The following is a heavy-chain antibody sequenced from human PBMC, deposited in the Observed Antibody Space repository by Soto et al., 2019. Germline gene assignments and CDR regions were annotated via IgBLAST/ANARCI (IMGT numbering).Heavy chain of an antibody. Sequence: QVQLQQSGPGLVKPSQTLSLTCAISGDSVSSNSAAWNWIRQSPSRGLEWLGRTYYRSKWYNDYAVSVKSRITINPDTSKNQCSLQLNSVTPEDTAVYYCAREGGTAISYYYYYGMDVWGQGTTVTVSS. CDR2: TYYRSKWYN. V-gene: IGHV6-1*01. CDR3: AREGGTAISYYYYYGMDV. D-gene: IGHD1-1*01. J-gene: IGHJ6*02. CDR1: GDSVSSNSAA.